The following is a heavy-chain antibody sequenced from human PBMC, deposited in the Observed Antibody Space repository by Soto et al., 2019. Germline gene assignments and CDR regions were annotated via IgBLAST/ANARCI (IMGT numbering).Heavy chain of an antibody. CDR1: GFTFSSYW. Sequence: PGGSLRLSCAASGFTFSSYWMSWVRQAPGKGLEWVANIKQDGSEKYYVDSVKGRFTISRDNAKNSLYLQMDSLRAEDTAVYYCASDMMYYDILTGYYWSPYGMDVWGQGTTVTVSS. CDR3: ASDMMYYDILTGYYWSPYGMDV. V-gene: IGHV3-7*03. J-gene: IGHJ6*02. D-gene: IGHD3-9*01. CDR2: IKQDGSEK.